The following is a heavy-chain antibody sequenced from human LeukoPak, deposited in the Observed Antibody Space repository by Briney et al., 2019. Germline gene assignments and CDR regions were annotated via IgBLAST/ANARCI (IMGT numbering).Heavy chain of an antibody. Sequence: ASVKVSCKASGYTFTGYYMHWVRQAPGQGLEWMGRINPNNGGTNYAQKFQGRVTMTRDTSISTAYMELSRLRSDDTAVYYCARDMRPNDSSSYRGQGTLVTVSS. J-gene: IGHJ4*02. CDR3: ARDMRPNDSSSY. D-gene: IGHD3-22*01. CDR1: GYTFTGYY. CDR2: INPNNGGT. V-gene: IGHV1-2*06.